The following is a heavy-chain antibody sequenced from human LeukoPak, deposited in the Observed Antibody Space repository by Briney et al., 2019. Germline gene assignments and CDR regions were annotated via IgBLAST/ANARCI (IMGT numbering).Heavy chain of an antibody. V-gene: IGHV4-34*01. D-gene: IGHD2-15*01. Sequence: PSETLSLTCAVYGGSFSGYYWSWIRQPPGKGLEWIGEINHSGSTNYNPSLKSRVTISVDTSKNQFSLKLSSVTAADTAVYYCVRGGGVVVVPTILFDYWGQGTLVTVSS. CDR2: INHSGST. J-gene: IGHJ4*02. CDR3: VRGGGVVVVPTILFDY. CDR1: GGSFSGYY.